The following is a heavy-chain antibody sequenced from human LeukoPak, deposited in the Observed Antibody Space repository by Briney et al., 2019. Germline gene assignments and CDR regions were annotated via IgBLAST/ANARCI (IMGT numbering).Heavy chain of an antibody. J-gene: IGHJ4*02. CDR3: ARDKSHVQWGSSFFRRYYSDY. V-gene: IGHV1-2*02. Sequence: ASVKVSCKASGYTFTGYYMHWVRQAPGQGLEWMGWINPNSGGTNYAQKFQGGVTMTRDTSISTAYMELSRLRSDDTAVYYCARDKSHVQWGSSFFRRYYSDYWGQGTLVTVSS. CDR1: GYTFTGYY. CDR2: INPNSGGT. D-gene: IGHD6-13*01.